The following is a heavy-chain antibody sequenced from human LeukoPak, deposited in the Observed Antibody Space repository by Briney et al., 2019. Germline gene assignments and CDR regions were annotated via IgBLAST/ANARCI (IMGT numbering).Heavy chain of an antibody. V-gene: IGHV3-11*06. CDR2: ISSSSSRT. D-gene: IGHD6-19*01. Sequence: GGSLRLSCGASEFAFSDFYMTWIRQAPGKGPEWVSYISSSSSRTNYADSVKGRFTISRDNAKNSLYLQMNSLRAEDTAVYYCARTNLGSGWRFDYWGQGTLVTVSS. CDR3: ARTNLGSGWRFDY. CDR1: EFAFSDFY. J-gene: IGHJ4*02.